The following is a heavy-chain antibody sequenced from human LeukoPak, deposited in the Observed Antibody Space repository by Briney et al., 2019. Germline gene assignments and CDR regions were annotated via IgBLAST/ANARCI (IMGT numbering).Heavy chain of an antibody. D-gene: IGHD3-10*01. V-gene: IGHV4-34*01. CDR1: GGSFSGYY. J-gene: IGHJ4*02. Sequence: SSETLSLTCAVYGGSFSGYYWSWIRQPPGKGLEWIGEINHSGSTNYNPSLKSRVTISVDTSKNQFSLKLSSVTAADTAVYYCARGGVIGFRRWFGERFDYWGQGTLVTVSS. CDR2: INHSGST. CDR3: ARGGVIGFRRWFGERFDY.